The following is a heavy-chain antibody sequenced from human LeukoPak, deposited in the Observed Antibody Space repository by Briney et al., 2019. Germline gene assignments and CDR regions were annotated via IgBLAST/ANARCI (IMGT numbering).Heavy chain of an antibody. J-gene: IGHJ4*02. V-gene: IGHV3-9*01. Sequence: PGGSLRLSCAASGFAFDDYAMHWVRQPPGKGLEWVSGITWKSGIVGYADSVKGRFTISRDNSKNTLYLQMNSLRIEDTAVYYCAKGGEVSSWYKRLKLYFDYWGQGTLVTVSS. CDR2: ITWKSGIV. D-gene: IGHD6-13*01. CDR3: AKGGEVSSWYKRLKLYFDY. CDR1: GFAFDDYA.